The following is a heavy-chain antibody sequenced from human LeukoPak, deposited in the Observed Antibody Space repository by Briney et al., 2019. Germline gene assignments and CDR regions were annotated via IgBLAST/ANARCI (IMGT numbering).Heavy chain of an antibody. D-gene: IGHD2-15*01. V-gene: IGHV1-69*06. CDR2: IIPIFGTA. CDR3: ARLVGDYCSGGSCYTDY. Sequence: SVTVSCKASGGTFSSYAISWVRQAPGQGLEWMGGIIPIFGTANYAQKFQGRVTITADKSTSTAYMELSSLRSEDTAVYYCARLVGDYCSGGSCYTDYWGQGTLVTVSS. J-gene: IGHJ4*02. CDR1: GGTFSSYA.